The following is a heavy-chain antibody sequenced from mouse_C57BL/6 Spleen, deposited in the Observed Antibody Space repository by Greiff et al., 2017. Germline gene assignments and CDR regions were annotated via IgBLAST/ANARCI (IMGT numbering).Heavy chain of an antibody. CDR1: GFTFSSYT. D-gene: IGHD1-1*01. V-gene: IGHV5-9*01. J-gene: IGHJ4*01. CDR3: ARPDYYGSSYEGYYYAMDY. CDR2: ISGGGGNT. Sequence: EVMLVESGGGLVKPGGSLKLSCAASGFTFSSYTMSWVRQTPEKRLEWVATISGGGGNTYYPDSVKGRFTISRDNAKNTLYLQMSSLRSEDTALYYCARPDYYGSSYEGYYYAMDYWGQGTSVTVSS.